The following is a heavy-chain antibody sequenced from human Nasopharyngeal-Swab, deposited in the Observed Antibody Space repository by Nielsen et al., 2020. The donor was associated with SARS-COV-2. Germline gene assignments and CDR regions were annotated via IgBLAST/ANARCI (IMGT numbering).Heavy chain of an antibody. J-gene: IGHJ4*01. CDR1: GDSMRSYY. CDR2: NSGST. Sequence: GSLRLSCTASGDSMRSYYWTWIRQPPGKTLEWIGYNSGSTNYNPSLESRVTMSVDTSKNQFSLKLSSVTAADTAVYYCAREKQYYHDTSGYYFDFWSLGTLVTVSS. D-gene: IGHD3-22*01. V-gene: IGHV4-59*12. CDR3: AREKQYYHDTSGYYFDF.